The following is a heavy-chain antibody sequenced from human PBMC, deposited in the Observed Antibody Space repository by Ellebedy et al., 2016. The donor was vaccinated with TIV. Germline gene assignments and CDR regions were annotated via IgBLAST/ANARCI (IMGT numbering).Heavy chain of an antibody. CDR3: ARALGDYGENWFDP. Sequence: AASVKVSCKASGGTFSSYAISWVRQAPGQGLEWMGGIIPILGISNYAQKFQGRVTITADKSTSTAYMERSSLRSEDTAVYYCARALGDYGENWFDPWGQGTLVTVSS. CDR1: GGTFSSYA. D-gene: IGHD4-17*01. J-gene: IGHJ5*02. V-gene: IGHV1-69*10. CDR2: IIPILGIS.